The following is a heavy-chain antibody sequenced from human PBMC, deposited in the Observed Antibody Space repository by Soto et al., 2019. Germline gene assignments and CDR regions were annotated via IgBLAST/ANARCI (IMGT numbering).Heavy chain of an antibody. CDR1: GLTFGRYA. D-gene: IGHD3-3*02. CDR2: ISGGGSST. J-gene: IGHJ4*02. Sequence: GGSLRLSCAASGLTFGRYAMTWVRQAPGKGLEWVSTISGGGSSTFYADSVRGRFTISRDNSMNTLFLHMNSLGAEDTATYYCAKGGHLSPFDYWGLGTLVTVSS. V-gene: IGHV3-23*01. CDR3: AKGGHLSPFDY.